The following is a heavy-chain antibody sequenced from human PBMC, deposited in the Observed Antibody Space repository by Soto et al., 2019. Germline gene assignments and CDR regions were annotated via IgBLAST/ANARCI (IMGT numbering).Heavy chain of an antibody. J-gene: IGHJ4*02. CDR1: GYTFTSYG. D-gene: IGHD2-21*02. Sequence: ASVKVSCKASGYTFTSYGISWVRQAPGQGLEWMGWISAYNGNTNYAQKLQGRVTMTTDTSTSTAYMELRSLRSDDTAVYYCGRPAIPSVVVTAWSDYWGQGTLVTVSS. CDR2: ISAYNGNT. V-gene: IGHV1-18*01. CDR3: GRPAIPSVVVTAWSDY.